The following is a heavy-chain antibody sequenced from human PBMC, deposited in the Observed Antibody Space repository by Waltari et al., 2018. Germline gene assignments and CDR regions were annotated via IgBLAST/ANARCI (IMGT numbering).Heavy chain of an antibody. CDR2: IILTSGTV. D-gene: IGHD3-16*01. Sequence: QVQLVHAGAEVKRPWSSVKVSCSASGRTFATYPLGWVRRAPGLGLELMGGIILTSGTVEYAQKFQGRVTITADESTSTAFMELSSLRSEDTAKYYCVRDRDCNNDDCYALFDYWGQGTQITVSS. CDR1: GRTFATYP. CDR3: VRDRDCNNDDCYALFDY. V-gene: IGHV1-69*01. J-gene: IGHJ4*02.